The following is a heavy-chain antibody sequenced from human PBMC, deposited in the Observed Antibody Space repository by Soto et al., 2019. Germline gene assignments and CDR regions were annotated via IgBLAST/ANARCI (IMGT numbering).Heavy chain of an antibody. J-gene: IGHJ4*02. CDR1: GGSISRNY. CDR2: IYKNGTT. V-gene: IGHV4-4*07. Sequence: SSETLSLTCSVFGGSISRNYWSWIRQPAGKGLEWIGRIYKNGTTDYNPSLESRVTMSVDPSKNRISLKLSSATAADTAIYYCARGLYCGDECYFAYWGQGILVTAPQ. CDR3: ARGLYCGDECYFAY. D-gene: IGHD2-21*01.